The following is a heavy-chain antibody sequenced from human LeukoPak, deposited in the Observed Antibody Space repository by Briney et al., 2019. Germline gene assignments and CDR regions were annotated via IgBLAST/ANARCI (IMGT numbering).Heavy chain of an antibody. V-gene: IGHV3-30-3*01. CDR2: ISYDGSNK. CDR3: ARVPDYSNKNWFDP. D-gene: IGHD4-11*01. J-gene: IGHJ5*02. Sequence: PGGSLRLSCAASGFTFSSYAMHWVRQAPGKGLEWVAVISYDGSNKYYADSVKGRFTISRDNSKNTLYLQMNSLRAEDTAVYYCARVPDYSNKNWFDPWGRGTLVTVSS. CDR1: GFTFSSYA.